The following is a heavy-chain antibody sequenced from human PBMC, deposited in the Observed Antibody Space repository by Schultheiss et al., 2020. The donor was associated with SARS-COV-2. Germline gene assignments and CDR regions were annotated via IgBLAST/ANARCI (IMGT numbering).Heavy chain of an antibody. Sequence: ASVKVSCKASGYTFTSYYMHWVRQAPGQGLEWMGWINPNSGGTNYAQKFQGWVTMTRDTSISTAYMELSRLRSDDTAVYYCARGGVECSGGSCYPKGEWGQGTLVTVSS. V-gene: IGHV1-2*04. J-gene: IGHJ4*02. CDR1: GYTFTSYY. D-gene: IGHD2-15*01. CDR2: INPNSGGT. CDR3: ARGGVECSGGSCYPKGE.